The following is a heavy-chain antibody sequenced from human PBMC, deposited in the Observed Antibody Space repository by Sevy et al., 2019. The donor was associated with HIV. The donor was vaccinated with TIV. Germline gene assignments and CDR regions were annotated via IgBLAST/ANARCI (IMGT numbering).Heavy chain of an antibody. J-gene: IGHJ4*02. D-gene: IGHD3-22*01. V-gene: IGHV1-18*03. CDR2: ISANNGNT. CDR3: ARDSYYYDMHSSYRPPDY. Sequence: ASVKVSCKASGYTFSTYGISWIRQAPGQGLEWMGWISANNGNTNYAQKIQGRVTMTTDTSTSTAYMELRGLTSDDMAFYFCARDSYYYDMHSSYRPPDYWGQGTLVTVSS. CDR1: GYTFSTYG.